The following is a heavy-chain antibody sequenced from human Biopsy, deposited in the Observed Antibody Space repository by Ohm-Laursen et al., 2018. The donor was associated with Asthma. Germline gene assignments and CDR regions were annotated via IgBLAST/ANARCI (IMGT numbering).Heavy chain of an antibody. CDR2: IYSGGGT. CDR1: GFTVSSNG. D-gene: IGHD1-1*01. J-gene: IGHJ6*02. CDR3: ARDLGTTRMDV. V-gene: IGHV3-53*01. Sequence: SLRLSCAASGFTVSSNGMSWVRQPPGKGLEWVSVIYSGGGTFYADSVKGRVTISRDNSKNTLYLQMNSLRAEDTAVYYCARDLGTTRMDVWGQGTTVTVSS.